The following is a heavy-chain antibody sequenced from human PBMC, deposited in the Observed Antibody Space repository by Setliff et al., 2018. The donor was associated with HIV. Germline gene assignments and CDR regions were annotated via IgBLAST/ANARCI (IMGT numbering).Heavy chain of an antibody. Sequence: ASVKVSCKASGYTFTGYYIHWVRQAPGQGLEWMGCINPNSGVTHYAQKFQGRVTMTRDTSISTAYMELSSMTSDDTVVYYCARVRYCGGDCYPDAFDIWGQGTMVTVSS. D-gene: IGHD2-21*02. CDR2: INPNSGVT. CDR3: ARVRYCGGDCYPDAFDI. CDR1: GYTFTGYY. J-gene: IGHJ3*02. V-gene: IGHV1-2*02.